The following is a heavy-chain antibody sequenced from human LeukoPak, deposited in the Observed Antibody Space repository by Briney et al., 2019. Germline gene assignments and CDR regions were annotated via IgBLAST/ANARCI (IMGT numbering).Heavy chain of an antibody. V-gene: IGHV3-48*01. J-gene: IGHJ6*03. CDR3: AKAHYYYYYYMDV. CDR1: GFTFSSYS. CDR2: ISSSSSTI. Sequence: GGSLRLSCAASGFTFSSYSMNWVRQAPGKGLEWVSYISSSSSTIYYADSVKGRFTISRDNSKNTLYLQMNSLRAEDTAVYYCAKAHYYYYYYMDVWGKGTTVTISS.